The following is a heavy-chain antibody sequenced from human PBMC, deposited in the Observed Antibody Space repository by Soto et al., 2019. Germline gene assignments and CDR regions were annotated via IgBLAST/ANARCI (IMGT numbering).Heavy chain of an antibody. D-gene: IGHD1-20*01. CDR3: ARESAGDHNHNWFDP. CDR2: IVFSGST. Sequence: QVQLQESGPGLVQPSETLSLTCTVSGGSISPYYWSWVRQPPGEGLEWIGFIVFSGSTTYNPSLRSRVTMSVDTSKTQLSLEVTSVTAADTAVYYCARESAGDHNHNWFDPWGQGTLVTVSA. V-gene: IGHV4-59*01. J-gene: IGHJ5*02. CDR1: GGSISPYY.